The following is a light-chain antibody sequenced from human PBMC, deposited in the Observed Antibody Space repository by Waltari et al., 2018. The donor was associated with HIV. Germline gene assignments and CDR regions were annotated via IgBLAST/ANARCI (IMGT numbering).Light chain of an antibody. J-gene: IGLJ2*01. CDR1: RSNIGSNY. Sequence: QSVLRQPPSASGTPGQRVTISCSGSRSNIGSNYVNWYQQLPGTAPKLLIYSNNRRPSGVPDRFSGSKSGTSASLAISGLQSEDEADYYCSAWDDNVNALFGGGTKLTVL. V-gene: IGLV1-44*01. CDR2: SNN. CDR3: SAWDDNVNAL.